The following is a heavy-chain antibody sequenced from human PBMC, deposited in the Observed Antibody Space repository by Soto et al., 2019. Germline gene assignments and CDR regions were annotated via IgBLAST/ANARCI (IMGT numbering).Heavy chain of an antibody. CDR1: GFTFSSYA. V-gene: IGHV3-23*01. Sequence: PGGSLRLSCAASGFTFSSYAISWVRQAPGKGLEWVSAISGSGGSTYYADSVKGRFTISRDNSKNTLYLQMNSLRAEDTAVYYCAKASVEYSSSKPGLHCLDYWGQGTLVTVPS. CDR2: ISGSGGST. D-gene: IGHD6-6*01. J-gene: IGHJ4*02. CDR3: AKASVEYSSSKPGLHCLDY.